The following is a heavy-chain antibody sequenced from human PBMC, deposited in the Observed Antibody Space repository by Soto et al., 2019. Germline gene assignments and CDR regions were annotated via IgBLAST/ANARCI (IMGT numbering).Heavy chain of an antibody. CDR3: ARGTESQVFFDY. V-gene: IGHV3-11*01. Sequence: GSLILSCAASGFTFSDYYMSWVRQAPGKGLEWVSYISGGGTNIHYAESVKGRFIVSRDNAKNSLYLLMNSLRVEDTAVYYCARGTESQVFFDYWGQGALVTVSS. D-gene: IGHD1-1*01. J-gene: IGHJ4*02. CDR2: ISGGGTNI. CDR1: GFTFSDYY.